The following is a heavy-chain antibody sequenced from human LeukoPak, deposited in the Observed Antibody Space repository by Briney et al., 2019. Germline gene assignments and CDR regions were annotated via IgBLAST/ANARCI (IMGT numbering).Heavy chain of an antibody. CDR3: ARAGIAALDWFDP. J-gene: IGHJ5*02. CDR2: INPNSGGT. V-gene: IGHV1-2*04. CDR1: GYTLTELS. Sequence: ASVKVSCKVSGYTLTELSMHWVRQAPGQGLEWMGWINPNSGGTNYAQKFQGWVTMTRDTSISTAYMELSRLRSDDTAVYYCARAGIAALDWFDPWGQGTLVTVSS. D-gene: IGHD6-13*01.